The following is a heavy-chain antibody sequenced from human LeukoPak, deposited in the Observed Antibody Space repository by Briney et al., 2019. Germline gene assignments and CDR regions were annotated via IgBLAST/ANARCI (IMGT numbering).Heavy chain of an antibody. CDR2: IIPIFGTA. CDR3: ARADYGDTNYYYYYMDV. Sequence: GASVKVSCKASGGTFSSYAISWVRQAPGQGLEWMGGIIPIFGTANYAQKFQGRVTITTDESTSTAYMELSSLRSEDTAVYYCARADYGDTNYYYYYMDVWGKGTTVTVSS. CDR1: GGTFSSYA. V-gene: IGHV1-69*05. D-gene: IGHD4-17*01. J-gene: IGHJ6*03.